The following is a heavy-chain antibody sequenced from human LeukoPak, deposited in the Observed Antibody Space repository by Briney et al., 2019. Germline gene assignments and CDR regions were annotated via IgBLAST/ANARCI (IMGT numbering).Heavy chain of an antibody. D-gene: IGHD3-10*01. Sequence: SETLSLTCTVSGGSISGYYWTWIRQPPGKGLEWIGYIFSSGSTNYNPSLKSRVTISVDTSKNQFSLKLSSVTAADTAVYYCARVNYFGSGAYYRFDYWGQGTLVTVSS. CDR3: ARVNYFGSGAYYRFDY. V-gene: IGHV4-59*01. CDR2: IFSSGST. J-gene: IGHJ4*02. CDR1: GGSISGYY.